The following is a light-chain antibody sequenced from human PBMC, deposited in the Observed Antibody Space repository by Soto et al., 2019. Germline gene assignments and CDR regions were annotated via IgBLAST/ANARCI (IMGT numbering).Light chain of an antibody. V-gene: IGKV3-15*01. CDR2: GAS. CDR1: QSVSTY. Sequence: EIVMTQSPATLSVSPGERATLSCRASQSVSTYLAWYQQKPGQAPRLLIFGASTKATVIPARFSGSGSGSEFTLTISSLQSEDFAVYSCQQYNNWPMVTFGGGTKLEIK. CDR3: QQYNNWPMVT. J-gene: IGKJ4*01.